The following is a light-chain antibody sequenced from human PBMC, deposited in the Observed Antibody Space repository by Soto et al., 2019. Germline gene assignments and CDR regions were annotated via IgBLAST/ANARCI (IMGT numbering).Light chain of an antibody. J-gene: IGKJ5*01. V-gene: IGKV3-11*01. Sequence: EIVLTHSPDTLCLSGGEIATLSCRAIQSVTTYLAWYQQKPCQAPRLLIYDASNRATGIPARFSGSGSGTDFTLTISSLEPEDFAVYYCQQRSNWPPLISFGQGTRLEI. CDR2: DAS. CDR1: QSVTTY. CDR3: QQRSNWPPLIS.